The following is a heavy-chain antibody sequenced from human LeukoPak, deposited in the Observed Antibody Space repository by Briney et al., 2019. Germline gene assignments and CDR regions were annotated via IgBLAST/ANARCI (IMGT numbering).Heavy chain of an antibody. Sequence: ASVKVSCKVSGYTLTELSMHWVRQAPGKGLEWMGGFDPEDGETIYAQKFQGRVTMTEDTSTDTAYMELSSLRSDDTAVYYCARESYDYVWGSYRYRVFDPWGQGTLVTVSS. J-gene: IGHJ5*02. CDR1: GYTLTELS. CDR2: FDPEDGET. V-gene: IGHV1-24*01. D-gene: IGHD3-16*02. CDR3: ARESYDYVWGSYRYRVFDP.